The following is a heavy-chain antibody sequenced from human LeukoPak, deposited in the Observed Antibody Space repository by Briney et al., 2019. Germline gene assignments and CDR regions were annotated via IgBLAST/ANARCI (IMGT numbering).Heavy chain of an antibody. CDR2: ISGRVAST. CDR1: GFTFKTYG. J-gene: IGHJ4*02. V-gene: IGHV3-23*01. Sequence: RXXXXASGFTFKTYGMSGVRQAPGXGXEWVSAISGRVASTYYTDSVKGSVTISRDSAKNTVYLQMNSLRSEDTAVYYCATGIAAQSSDHWGQGTLVTVSS. CDR3: ATGIAAQSSDH. D-gene: IGHD6-13*01.